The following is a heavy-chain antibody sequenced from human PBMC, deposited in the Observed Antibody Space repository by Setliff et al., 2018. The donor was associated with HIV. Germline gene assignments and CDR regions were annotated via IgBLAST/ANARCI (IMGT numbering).Heavy chain of an antibody. D-gene: IGHD3-16*01. CDR2: IFSNDEK. Sequence: SGPTLVNPTATLTLTCTVSGFSLSSPRMGVSWIRQPPGKALEWLAHIFSNDEKSYTASLKSRLTISKDTSKSQVVLTMTNMDPVDTATYYCARRARGYYFDYWGQGTLVTVSS. CDR3: ARRARGYYFDY. J-gene: IGHJ4*02. V-gene: IGHV2-26*01. CDR1: GFSLSSPRMG.